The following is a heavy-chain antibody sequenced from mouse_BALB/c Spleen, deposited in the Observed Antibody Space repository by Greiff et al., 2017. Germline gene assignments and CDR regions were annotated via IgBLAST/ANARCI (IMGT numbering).Heavy chain of an antibody. V-gene: IGHV5-6-5*01. D-gene: IGHD2-2*01. CDR1: GFTFSSYA. CDR3: ARTNYYGYDDFDY. J-gene: IGHJ2*01. Sequence: EVQLVESGGGLVKPGGSLKLSCAASGFTFSSYAMSWVRQTPEKRLEWVASISSGGSTYYPDSVKGRFTISRDNARNILYLQMSSLRSEDTAMYYCARTNYYGYDDFDYWGQGTTLTVSS. CDR2: ISSGGST.